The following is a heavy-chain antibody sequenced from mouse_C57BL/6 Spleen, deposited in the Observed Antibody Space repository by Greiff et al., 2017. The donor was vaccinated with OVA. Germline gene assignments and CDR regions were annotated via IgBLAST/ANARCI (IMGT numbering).Heavy chain of an antibody. CDR2: INPYNGDT. CDR1: GYSFTGYF. CDR3: ARCPYGGYAMDY. D-gene: IGHD1-1*01. Sequence: EVQLQQSGPELVKPGDSVKISCKASGYSFTGYFMNWVMQSHGKSLEWIGRINPYNGDTFYNQKFKGKATLTVDKSSSTAHMELRSLTSEDSAVYYCARCPYGGYAMDYWGQGTSVTVSS. V-gene: IGHV1-20*01. J-gene: IGHJ4*01.